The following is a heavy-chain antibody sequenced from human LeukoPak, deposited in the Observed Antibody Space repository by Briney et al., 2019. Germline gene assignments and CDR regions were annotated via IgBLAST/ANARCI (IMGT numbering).Heavy chain of an antibody. CDR2: ISGSGGST. V-gene: IGHV3-23*01. CDR3: GTSPHKRYSYGLDAFDI. CDR1: GFTFSSYA. D-gene: IGHD5-18*01. J-gene: IGHJ3*02. Sequence: GGSLRLSCAASGFTFSSYAMSWVRQAPGKGLEWVSAISGSGGSTYYADSVRGRFTISRDNSKNTLYLQMNSLRAEDTAVYYCGTSPHKRYSYGLDAFDIWGQGTMVTGSS.